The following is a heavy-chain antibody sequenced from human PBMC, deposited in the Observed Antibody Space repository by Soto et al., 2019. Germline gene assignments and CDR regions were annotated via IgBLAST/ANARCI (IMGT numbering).Heavy chain of an antibody. J-gene: IGHJ5*02. CDR2: IYYSGST. V-gene: IGHV4-59*01. Sequence: SETLSLTCTVSGGSISSYYWSWIRQPPGKGLEWIGYIYYSGSTNYNPSLKSRVTISVDTSKNQFSLKLSSVTAADTAVYYCARTLEGYCSSTSCPQFDPWGQGTLVTVSS. CDR3: ARTLEGYCSSTSCPQFDP. CDR1: GGSISSYY. D-gene: IGHD2-2*01.